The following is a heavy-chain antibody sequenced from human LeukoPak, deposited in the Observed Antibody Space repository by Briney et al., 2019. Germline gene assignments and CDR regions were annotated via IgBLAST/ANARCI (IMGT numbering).Heavy chain of an antibody. Sequence: SETLPLTCTVSGDSISGSAYYWAWIRQPPGRGLEWIGSIYQSGNTHYNPFLESPITMFVDASKNQFSLKLSSVTAADTAVYYCTRHQTNNYGSGSPFDYWGRGTLVTVSS. D-gene: IGHD3-10*01. J-gene: IGHJ4*02. CDR3: TRHQTNNYGSGSPFDY. V-gene: IGHV4-39*01. CDR2: IYQSGNT. CDR1: GDSISGSAYY.